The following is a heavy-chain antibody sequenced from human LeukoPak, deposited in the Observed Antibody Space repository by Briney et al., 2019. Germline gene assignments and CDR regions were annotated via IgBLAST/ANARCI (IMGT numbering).Heavy chain of an antibody. J-gene: IGHJ4*02. V-gene: IGHV1-18*01. CDR3: ARGSGSYSFDY. CDR1: GYIFTSYS. Sequence: AAVKVSCKASGYIFTSYSISWVRQAPGQGLEWMGWISAYNGDTNYVQKLQGRVTMTTDTSTSTAYMELRSLRSDDTAVYYCARGSGSYSFDYWGQGTLVTVSS. D-gene: IGHD3-10*01. CDR2: ISAYNGDT.